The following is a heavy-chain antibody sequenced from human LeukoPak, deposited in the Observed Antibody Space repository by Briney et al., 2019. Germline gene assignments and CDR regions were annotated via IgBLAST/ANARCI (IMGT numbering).Heavy chain of an antibody. CDR1: GGSISSGDYY. CDR3: AREGYSSGWYPDY. Sequence: SSETLSLTCTVFGGSISSGDYYLSWIRQPPGKGLEWIGYIYYSGSTYYNPSLKSRVTISVDTSKNQFSLKLSSVTAADTAVYYCAREGYSSGWYPDYWGQGTLVTVPS. J-gene: IGHJ4*02. D-gene: IGHD6-19*01. CDR2: IYYSGST. V-gene: IGHV4-30-4*08.